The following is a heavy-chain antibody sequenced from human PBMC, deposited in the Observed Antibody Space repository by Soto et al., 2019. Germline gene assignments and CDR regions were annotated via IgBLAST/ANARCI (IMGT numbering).Heavy chain of an antibody. Sequence: EVQLVESGGGLVQPGGSLRLSCAASGFTLSSYDMHWVRQATGKGLEWVSGIGTAGDTYYPGSVKGRFTISRENAKNSLYLQMNSLRAGDTAVYYCARGRGADFVYWGQGTLVTVSS. J-gene: IGHJ4*02. CDR2: IGTAGDT. V-gene: IGHV3-13*04. D-gene: IGHD1-26*01. CDR1: GFTLSSYD. CDR3: ARGRGADFVY.